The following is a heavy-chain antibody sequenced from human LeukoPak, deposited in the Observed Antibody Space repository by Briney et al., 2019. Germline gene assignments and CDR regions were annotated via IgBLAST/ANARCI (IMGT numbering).Heavy chain of an antibody. J-gene: IGHJ3*02. Sequence: GESLKISCKGSGYSFTSHWIGWVRQMPGKGLEWMGIIYPGDSDTRYSPSFQGQVTISADKSISTAYLQWGSLKASDTAMYYCARGQLIAAAARGAFDIWGQGTMVTVSS. CDR3: ARGQLIAAAARGAFDI. CDR1: GYSFTSHW. CDR2: IYPGDSDT. V-gene: IGHV5-51*01. D-gene: IGHD6-13*01.